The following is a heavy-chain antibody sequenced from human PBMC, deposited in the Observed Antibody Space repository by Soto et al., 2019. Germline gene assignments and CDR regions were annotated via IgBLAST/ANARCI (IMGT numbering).Heavy chain of an antibody. J-gene: IGHJ3*01. CDR1: GYSFAGYW. Sequence: PGESLKISCKGSGYSFAGYWIGWVRQMPGKGLDWMGVIYPGDSDTRYSPSFHGQVTISADKSISTAYLQWSSLKASGTAMYFCARLPGVRGVFDGFNVWGQGTMVTVSS. D-gene: IGHD3-10*01. CDR3: ARLPGVRGVFDGFNV. V-gene: IGHV5-51*01. CDR2: IYPGDSDT.